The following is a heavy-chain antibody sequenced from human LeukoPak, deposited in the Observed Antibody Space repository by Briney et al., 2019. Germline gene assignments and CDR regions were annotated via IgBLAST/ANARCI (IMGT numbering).Heavy chain of an antibody. CDR3: AKPGAGGYSYGYYYYGMDV. CDR2: IYSGGST. D-gene: IGHD5-18*01. V-gene: IGHV3-66*04. Sequence: GGSLRLSCAASRFNVSNNYMSWVRQAPRKGLEWVSVIYSGGSTYYADSVKGRFTISRDNSKNTLYLQMNSLRAEDTAVYYCAKPGAGGYSYGYYYYGMDVWGQGTTVTVSS. J-gene: IGHJ6*02. CDR1: RFNVSNNY.